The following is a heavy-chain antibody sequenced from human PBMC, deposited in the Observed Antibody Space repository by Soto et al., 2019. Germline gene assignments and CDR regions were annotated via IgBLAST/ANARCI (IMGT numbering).Heavy chain of an antibody. J-gene: IGHJ4*02. D-gene: IGHD1-1*01. CDR3: AKSNDGYYFGY. CDR2: ISGIDGST. V-gene: IGHV3-23*01. CDR1: GFSFSTYA. Sequence: ESGGGLVQPGESLRLSCAASGFSFSTYAMYWVRQPPGKGLEWVSAISGIDGSTYYADSVKGRFTISRDDSKNTLYLQMNSLRAVDTAVYYCAKSNDGYYFGYWGQGTLVTVSS.